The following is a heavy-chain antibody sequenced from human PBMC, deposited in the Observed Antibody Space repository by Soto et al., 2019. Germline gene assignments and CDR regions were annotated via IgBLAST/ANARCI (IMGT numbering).Heavy chain of an antibody. CDR1: GYPFTGYY. J-gene: IGHJ5*02. CDR3: ARDYERAGTRSFDP. V-gene: IGHV1-2*02. CDR2: INPNSGGT. Sequence: ASVQVSFQASGYPFTGYYMHCVRQAPGQGLEWMGWINPNSGGTNYAQKFQGRVTMTRDTSISTAYMELSRLRSDDTAVYYCARDYERAGTRSFDPWGQGTMVTVSS. D-gene: IGHD3-3*01.